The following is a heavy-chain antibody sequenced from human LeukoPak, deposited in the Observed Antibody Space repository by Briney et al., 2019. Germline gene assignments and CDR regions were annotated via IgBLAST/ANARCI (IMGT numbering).Heavy chain of an antibody. J-gene: IGHJ4*02. CDR1: GGTFSSYT. CDR2: IIPILGIA. CDR3: ARDRGDGYNYFDY. D-gene: IGHD5-24*01. V-gene: IGHV1-69*04. Sequence: SVKVSCKASGGTFSSYTISWVRQAPGQGLEWMGRIIPILGIANYAQKFQGRVTITADKSTSTAYMELSSLRSEDTAVYYCARDRGDGYNYFDYWGQGTLVTVSS.